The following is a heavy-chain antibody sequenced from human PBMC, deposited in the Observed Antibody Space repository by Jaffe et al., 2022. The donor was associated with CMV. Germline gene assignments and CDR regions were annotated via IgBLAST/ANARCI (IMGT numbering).Heavy chain of an antibody. V-gene: IGHV4-34*01. CDR1: DGSFSGYY. J-gene: IGHJ5*02. CDR2: ISHSGST. CDR3: ARGDYVSSWYGSKNWFDP. Sequence: QVQIHQWGAGLLKPSETLSLTCAVYDGSFSGYYWSWIRQPPGKGLEWIGEISHSGSTNYNPSLKSRVTISVDTSKNQVSLKLSSVIAADTAVYYCARGDYVSSWYGSKNWFDPWGQGTLVTVSS. D-gene: IGHD6-13*01.